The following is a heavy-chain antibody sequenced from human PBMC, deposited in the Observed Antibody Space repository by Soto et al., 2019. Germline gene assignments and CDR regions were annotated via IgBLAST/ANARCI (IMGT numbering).Heavy chain of an antibody. D-gene: IGHD6-13*01. V-gene: IGHV4-39*01. J-gene: IGHJ6*04. CDR3: AKLEEAGYYYYHVMAF. CDR1: GGSISSSSYY. CDR2: IYYSGST. Sequence: SETLSLTCTVSGGSISSSSYYWGWIRQPPGKGLEWIGSIYYSGSTYYNPSLKSRVTISVDTSKNQFSLKLSSVTAADTAVYYCAKLEEAGYYYYHVMAFWGNGTTVPVSS.